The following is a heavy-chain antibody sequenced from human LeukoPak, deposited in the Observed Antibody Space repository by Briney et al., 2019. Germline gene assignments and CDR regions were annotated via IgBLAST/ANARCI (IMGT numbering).Heavy chain of an antibody. CDR2: IIPIFGTA. J-gene: IGHJ4*02. CDR1: GGTFSSYA. CDR3: ARSYGSGSYYINYFDY. V-gene: IGHV1-69*13. D-gene: IGHD3-10*01. Sequence: ASVKVSCKASGGTFSSYAISWVRQAPGQGLEWMGGIIPIFGTANYAQKFQGRVTITADESTSTAYMELSSLRSEDTAVYYCARSYGSGSYYINYFDYWGQGTLVTVSS.